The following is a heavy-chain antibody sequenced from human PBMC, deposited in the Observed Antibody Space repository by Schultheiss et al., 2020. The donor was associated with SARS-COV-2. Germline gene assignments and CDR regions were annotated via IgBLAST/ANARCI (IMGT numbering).Heavy chain of an antibody. D-gene: IGHD3-3*01. CDR1: DGSIRSFY. Sequence: SETLSLTCTVSDGSIRSFYWSWIRQSPGKGLEWIGNMFYGGDTTYNPSLQSRVTMSVDTSRNQFTLDLRSITAADTAVYYCARGNDFVYFFDSWGQGTLVTVSS. CDR2: MFYGGDT. CDR3: ARGNDFVYFFDS. V-gene: IGHV4-59*08. J-gene: IGHJ4*02.